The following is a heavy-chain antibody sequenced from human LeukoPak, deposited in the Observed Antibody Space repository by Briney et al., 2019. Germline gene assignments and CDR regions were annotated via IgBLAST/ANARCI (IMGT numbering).Heavy chain of an antibody. Sequence: GGSLRLSCAPSGFTSSTDWMHWARQAPGKTLWWLSRIKSDGSTNYADSVKGRFTISRDNAKNTVSLQMNSLRPEDTGVYYCARAPSEIGGYYPEYFRHWGQGTLVTVSS. CDR2: IKSDGST. J-gene: IGHJ1*01. CDR1: GFTSSTDW. CDR3: ARAPSEIGGYYPEYFRH. V-gene: IGHV3-74*01. D-gene: IGHD3-22*01.